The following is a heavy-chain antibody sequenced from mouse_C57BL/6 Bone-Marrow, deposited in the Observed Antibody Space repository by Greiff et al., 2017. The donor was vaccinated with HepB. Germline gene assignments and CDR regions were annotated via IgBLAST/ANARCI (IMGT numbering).Heavy chain of an antibody. CDR1: GFTFNTYA. J-gene: IGHJ1*03. CDR3: VRDRDYYGSTLYFDV. CDR2: IRSKSSNYAT. V-gene: IGHV10-3*01. Sequence: DVQLVESGGGLVQPKGSLKLSCAASGFTFNTYAMHWVRQAPGKGLEWVARIRSKSSNYATYYADSVKDRFTISRDDSQSMLYLQMNNLKTEDTAMYYCVRDRDYYGSTLYFDVWGTGTTVTVSS. D-gene: IGHD1-1*01.